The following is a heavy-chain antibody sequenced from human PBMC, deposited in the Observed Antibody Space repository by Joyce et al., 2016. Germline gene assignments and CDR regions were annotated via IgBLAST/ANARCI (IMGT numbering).Heavy chain of an antibody. CDR1: GFIFSSYS. CDR2: ISRDNTYI. Sequence: EVQLVESGGGLVKPGESLRLSCTASGFIFSSYSMTWLRQAQGKGLEWVSSISRDNTYIFHADSVKGRFTISRDNARNSLYLQMNSQRAEDTAVYYCARDVLTTVTKAYGYWGQGTLVAVSS. D-gene: IGHD4-11*01. J-gene: IGHJ4*02. V-gene: IGHV3-21*01. CDR3: ARDVLTTVTKAYGY.